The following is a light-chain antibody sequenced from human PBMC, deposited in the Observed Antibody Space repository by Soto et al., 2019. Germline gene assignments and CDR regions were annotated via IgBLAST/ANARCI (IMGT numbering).Light chain of an antibody. CDR3: QHRSNWHGLT. J-gene: IGKJ4*01. CDR1: QGVSSF. CDR2: DAP. V-gene: IGKV3D-11*01. Sequence: EIVLTQSPATLSLSPGERGTLSCRASQGVSSFLAWCQRKPGQAPRLLIYDAPNRATGIPARFSGSGPGTYFTLTISSLEPEDFALYYCQHRSNWHGLTVGGGTKVEIK.